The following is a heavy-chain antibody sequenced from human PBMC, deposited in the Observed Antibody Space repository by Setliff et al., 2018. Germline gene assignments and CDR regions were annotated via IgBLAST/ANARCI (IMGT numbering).Heavy chain of an antibody. CDR3: ARAGRDGYNFPYYFDY. CDR1: GGSISSGDYY. Sequence: SETLSLTCSVSGGSISSGDYYWSWIRQPPGKGLEWIGYIYYSGSTYFNPSLKSRVTISVDTSKNQFSLKLSSVTAADTAVYYCARAGRDGYNFPYYFDYWGQGTLVTVSS. V-gene: IGHV4-30-4*08. D-gene: IGHD5-12*01. J-gene: IGHJ4*02. CDR2: IYYSGST.